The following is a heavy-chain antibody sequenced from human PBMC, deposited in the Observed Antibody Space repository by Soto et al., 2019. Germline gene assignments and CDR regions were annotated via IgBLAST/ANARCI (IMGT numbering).Heavy chain of an antibody. V-gene: IGHV4-59*01. CDR3: ARDLNGHSGYDTQDYYYYGMDV. J-gene: IGHJ6*02. CDR2: IYYTGNT. Sequence: PSGSLSLTCTVSGGSISSYYWSWIRQPPGKGLEWIGNIYYTGNTNYNPSLKSRVTISIDTTKNEFSLNLTSVTAADTAVYYCARDLNGHSGYDTQDYYYYGMDVWGQGTTVTVSS. CDR1: GGSISSYY. D-gene: IGHD5-12*01.